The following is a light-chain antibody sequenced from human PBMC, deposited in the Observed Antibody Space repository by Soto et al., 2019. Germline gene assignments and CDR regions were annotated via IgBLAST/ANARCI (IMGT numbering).Light chain of an antibody. CDR2: AAS. CDR1: QTISTY. CDR3: QQSYRTPIT. V-gene: IGKV1-39*01. Sequence: DIQMTQSPSSLSASVGDRVTITCWTSQTISTYLNWYQHKPGKAPEVLIYAASNLQSGVPSRFSGSGSGTDFTLTISSLQPADSATYYCQQSYRTPITFCQGTRLEIK. J-gene: IGKJ5*01.